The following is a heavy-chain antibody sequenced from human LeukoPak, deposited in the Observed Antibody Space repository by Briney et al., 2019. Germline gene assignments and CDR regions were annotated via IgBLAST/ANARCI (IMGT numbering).Heavy chain of an antibody. CDR3: ARDFVGQVDV. V-gene: IGHV4-59*01. CDR2: IYYSGST. Sequence: KPSETLSLTCTVSGGSISSYHWSWIRQPPGKGLEWIGYIYYSGSTNYNPSLKSRVTISVDTSKNQFSLKVSSVIAADTAVYYCARDFVGQVDVWGQGTTVTVSS. J-gene: IGHJ6*02. CDR1: GGSISSYH. D-gene: IGHD1-26*01.